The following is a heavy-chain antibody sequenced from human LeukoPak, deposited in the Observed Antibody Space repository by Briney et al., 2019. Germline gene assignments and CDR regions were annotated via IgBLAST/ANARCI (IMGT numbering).Heavy chain of an antibody. CDR1: GGSFSGYY. CDR3: ARGSMITFGGVTYYYYGMDV. V-gene: IGHV4-34*01. D-gene: IGHD3-16*01. Sequence: SETLSLTCAVYGGSFSGYYWSWTRQPPGKGLEWIGEINHSGSTNYNPSLKSRVTISVDTSKNQFSLKLSSVTAADTAVYYCARGSMITFGGVTYYYYGMDVWGQGTTVTVSS. CDR2: INHSGST. J-gene: IGHJ6*02.